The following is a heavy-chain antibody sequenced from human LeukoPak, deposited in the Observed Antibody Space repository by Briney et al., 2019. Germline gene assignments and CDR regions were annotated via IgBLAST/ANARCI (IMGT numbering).Heavy chain of an antibody. CDR2: ISYDGSNK. Sequence: PGGSLRLSCAASGFTFSSYAMHWVRQAPGKGLEWVAVISYDGSNKYYADSVKGRFTISRDNSKNTLYLQMNNLRAEDTAVYYCARDSRDGYSSNDYWGQGTLVTVSS. CDR3: ARDSRDGYSSNDY. D-gene: IGHD6-19*01. V-gene: IGHV3-30-3*01. J-gene: IGHJ4*02. CDR1: GFTFSSYA.